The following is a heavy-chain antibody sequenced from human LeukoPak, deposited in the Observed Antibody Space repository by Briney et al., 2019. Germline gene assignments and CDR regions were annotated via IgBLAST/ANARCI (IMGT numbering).Heavy chain of an antibody. V-gene: IGHV5-51*01. Sequence: GESLKKSCKGSGYRSTSYWIGWVRQKPGKGLEWMGIIYPGDSDTRYSPSFQGQVTISADKSISTAYLQWSSLKASDTAMYYCARLGMVGALPYWGQGTLVTVSS. J-gene: IGHJ4*02. CDR1: GYRSTSYW. CDR2: IYPGDSDT. D-gene: IGHD1-26*01. CDR3: ARLGMVGALPY.